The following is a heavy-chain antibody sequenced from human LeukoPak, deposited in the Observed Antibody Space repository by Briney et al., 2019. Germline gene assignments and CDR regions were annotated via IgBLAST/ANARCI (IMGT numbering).Heavy chain of an antibody. D-gene: IGHD3-22*01. CDR3: ARDRAHYYDSSGYIDY. CDR2: ISAYNGNT. V-gene: IGHV1-18*01. Sequence: EASVKVSCKASGYTFTSYGISWVRQAPGQGLEWMGWISAYNGNTNYAQKLQGRVTMTTDTSTSTAYMELRSLRSDDTAVYYCARDRAHYYDSSGYIDYWGQGTLATVSS. J-gene: IGHJ4*02. CDR1: GYTFTSYG.